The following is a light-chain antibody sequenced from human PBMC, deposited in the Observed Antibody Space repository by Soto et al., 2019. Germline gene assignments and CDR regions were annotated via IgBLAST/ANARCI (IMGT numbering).Light chain of an antibody. CDR3: SSYTTSATLIV. CDR1: SSDVGAYNY. CDR2: DVA. V-gene: IGLV2-14*01. Sequence: QSALTQPASVSGSPGQSITIFCTGTSSDVGAYNYVSWYQRHPGTAPKLMIYDVAVRPSGVSNRFSGSKSGNTASLTISGLQAEDEADYYCSSYTTSATLIVFGTGTKVTVL. J-gene: IGLJ1*01.